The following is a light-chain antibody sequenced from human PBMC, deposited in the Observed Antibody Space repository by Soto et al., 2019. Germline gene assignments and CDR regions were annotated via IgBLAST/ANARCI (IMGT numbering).Light chain of an antibody. CDR2: KAS. CDR3: QHYNGDSRT. J-gene: IGKJ2*01. Sequence: DIHMTQSPSTLSASVGDTVNITCRASERISSWLAWHQQKPGKAPNLLIYKASSLESGVPSRFSGSGSGTEFTLTISSLQPDDFATYYCQHYNGDSRTFGQGTKLEIK. CDR1: ERISSW. V-gene: IGKV1-5*03.